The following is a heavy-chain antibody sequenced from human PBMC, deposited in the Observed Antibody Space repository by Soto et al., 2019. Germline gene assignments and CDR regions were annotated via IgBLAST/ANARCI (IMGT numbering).Heavy chain of an antibody. CDR3: ARGERAGMVWQQPPDY. CDR2: INHSGST. Sequence: SETLSLTCAVYGGSFSGYYWSWIRQPPGKGLEWIGEINHSGSTNYNPSLKSRVTISVDTSKNQFSLKLSSVTAADTAVYYCARGERAGMVWQQPPDYWGQGTLVTVSS. J-gene: IGHJ4*02. D-gene: IGHD3-10*01. V-gene: IGHV4-34*01. CDR1: GGSFSGYY.